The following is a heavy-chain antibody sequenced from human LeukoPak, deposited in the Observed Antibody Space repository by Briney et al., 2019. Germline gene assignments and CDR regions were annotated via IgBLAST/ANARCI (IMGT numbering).Heavy chain of an antibody. J-gene: IGHJ4*02. Sequence: ASVKVSCKASGYTFTGYYMHWGRQAPGQGLEWMGWINPNSGGTSYAQKFQGWVTMTRDTSISTAYMELSRLRSDDTAVYYCARVGSSSWADFDYWGQGTLVTVSS. CDR1: GYTFTGYY. D-gene: IGHD6-13*01. V-gene: IGHV1-2*04. CDR2: INPNSGGT. CDR3: ARVGSSSWADFDY.